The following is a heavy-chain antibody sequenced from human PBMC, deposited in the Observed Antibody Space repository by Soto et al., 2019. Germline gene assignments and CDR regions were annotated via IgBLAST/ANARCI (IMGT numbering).Heavy chain of an antibody. D-gene: IGHD2-2*01. J-gene: IGHJ4*02. V-gene: IGHV3-64D*08. CDR1: GFTFSSYA. Sequence: GGSLRLSCSASGFTFSSYAMHWVRQAPGKGLEYVSAISSNGGSTYYADSVKGRFTISRDNSKNTLYLQMSSLRAEDTAVYYCVKPRPDCSSTSCYVFFDYWGQGTLVTVSS. CDR2: ISSNGGST. CDR3: VKPRPDCSSTSCYVFFDY.